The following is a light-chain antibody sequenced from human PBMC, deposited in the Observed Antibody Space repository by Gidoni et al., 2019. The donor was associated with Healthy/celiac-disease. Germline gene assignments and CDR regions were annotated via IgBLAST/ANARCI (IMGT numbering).Light chain of an antibody. CDR3: QQSYRTAIT. Sequence: SASVGDRVTITCRASQSISSYLNWYQQKPGKAPKLLIYAASSLQSGVPSRFSGSGSGTDFTLTISSLQPEDFATYYCQQSYRTAITFGQGTRLEIK. V-gene: IGKV1-39*01. J-gene: IGKJ5*01. CDR2: AAS. CDR1: QSISSY.